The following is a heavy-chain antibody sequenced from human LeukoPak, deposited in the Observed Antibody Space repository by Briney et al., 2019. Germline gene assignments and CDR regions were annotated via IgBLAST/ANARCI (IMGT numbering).Heavy chain of an antibody. Sequence: GGSLRLSCAASGFTFSSYSMNWVRQAPGKGLEWVSSISSSSSYIYYADSVKGRLTISRDNAKNSLYLQMNSLRPEDTAVYYCALGESTRPFDYWGQGTLVTVSS. D-gene: IGHD3-10*01. CDR1: GFTFSSYS. V-gene: IGHV3-21*01. J-gene: IGHJ4*02. CDR2: ISSSSSYI. CDR3: ALGESTRPFDY.